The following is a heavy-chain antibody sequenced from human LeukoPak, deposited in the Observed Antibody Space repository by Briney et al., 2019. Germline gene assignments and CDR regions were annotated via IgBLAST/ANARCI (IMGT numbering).Heavy chain of an antibody. V-gene: IGHV3-9*01. J-gene: IGHJ6*02. D-gene: IGHD2-2*01. Sequence: GGSLRLSCAASGFTFDDYAMHWVRQAPGKGLEWVSGISWNSGSIGYADSVKGRFTISRDNAKNSLYLQMSSLRAEDTALYYCAKDYCSSTSCYADYYYYGMDVWGQGTTVTVSS. CDR3: AKDYCSSTSCYADYYYYGMDV. CDR1: GFTFDDYA. CDR2: ISWNSGSI.